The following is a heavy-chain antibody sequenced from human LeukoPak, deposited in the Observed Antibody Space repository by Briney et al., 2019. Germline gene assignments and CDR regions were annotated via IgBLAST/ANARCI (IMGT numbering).Heavy chain of an antibody. D-gene: IGHD2-2*01. V-gene: IGHV6-1*01. CDR1: GDSFSSNSVT. Sequence: SQTLSLTCAISGDSFSSNSVTWNWIRQSTSRGIEWLGRTYYRSTWYTDYAVSVRGRITVNPDTSKNQFSLHLNSVTPEDTAVYYCARRLTQYDCFDPWGQGILVTVSS. CDR2: TYYRSTWYT. J-gene: IGHJ5*02. CDR3: ARRLTQYDCFDP.